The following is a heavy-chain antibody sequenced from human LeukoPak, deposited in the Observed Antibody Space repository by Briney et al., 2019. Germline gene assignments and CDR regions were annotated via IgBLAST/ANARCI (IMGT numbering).Heavy chain of an antibody. V-gene: IGHV3-23*01. D-gene: IGHD3-3*01. CDR2: ISDSGGST. Sequence: LPGGSLRLSCAASGFTFSSYAMSWVRQAPGKGLEWVSIISDSGGSTYYADSVKGRFTISRDNSKNTLYLKMNSLRAEDTAVYYCAKSITIFAVVTGFDYWGQGTLVTVSS. J-gene: IGHJ4*02. CDR3: AKSITIFAVVTGFDY. CDR1: GFTFSSYA.